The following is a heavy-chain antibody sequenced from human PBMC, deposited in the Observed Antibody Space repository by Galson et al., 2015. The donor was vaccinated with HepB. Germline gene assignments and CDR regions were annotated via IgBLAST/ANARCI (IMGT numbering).Heavy chain of an antibody. D-gene: IGHD2-15*01. V-gene: IGHV1-69*13. J-gene: IGHJ5*02. CDR1: GGTFSSYA. CDR3: ARVGGKLGYCSGGSCSNWFDP. CDR2: IILIYGTA. Sequence: SVKVSCKASGGTFSSYAISWVRQAPGQGLEWMGEIILIYGTANYAQKFQGRVTITADESTSTAYMELSSLRPEDTAVYYCARVGGKLGYCSGGSCSNWFDPWGQGTLVTVSS.